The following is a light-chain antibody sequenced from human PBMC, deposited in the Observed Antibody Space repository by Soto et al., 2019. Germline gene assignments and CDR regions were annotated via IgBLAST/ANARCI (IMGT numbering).Light chain of an antibody. CDR2: GAS. V-gene: IGKV3-20*01. CDR1: QSVSSSY. Sequence: EIVLTQSPGTLSLSPGERATLSCRASQSVSSSYLAWYQQKPGQAPRLLIYGASGRATGIPDRFSGSGSGTDVTRTINRLEPEDFAGYYCQQYGSSPPVTFGQGTRLEIK. CDR3: QQYGSSPPVT. J-gene: IGKJ5*01.